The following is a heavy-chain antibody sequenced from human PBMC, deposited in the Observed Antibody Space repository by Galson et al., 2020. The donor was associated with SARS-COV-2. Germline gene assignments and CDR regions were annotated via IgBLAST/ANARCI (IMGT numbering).Heavy chain of an antibody. Sequence: GGSLRLSCAASGFTFSSYAMHWVRQAPGKGLEWVAVISYDGSNKYYADSVKGRFTISRDNSKNTLYLQMNSLRAEDTAVYYCARDSQYYDFWSGYSAQINYYYYYYMDVWGKGTTVTVSS. J-gene: IGHJ6*03. D-gene: IGHD3-3*01. CDR1: GFTFSSYA. CDR2: ISYDGSNK. V-gene: IGHV3-30-3*01. CDR3: ARDSQYYDFWSGYSAQINYYYYYYMDV.